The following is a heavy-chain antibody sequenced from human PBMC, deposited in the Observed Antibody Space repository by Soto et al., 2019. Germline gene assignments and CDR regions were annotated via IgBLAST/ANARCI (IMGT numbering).Heavy chain of an antibody. V-gene: IGHV1-2*04. D-gene: IGHD3-3*01. CDR1: GYTFTGYY. CDR3: ARSRPRDSLSGPTLYYYYSMDV. Sequence: ASVKVSCKASGYTFTGYYMHWVRQASGQGLEWMGWINPNSGGTNYARKFQGWVTMTRDTSISTAYMELSRLRSDDTAVYYCARSRPRDSLSGPTLYYYYSMDVCDQGTTLTVSS. CDR2: INPNSGGT. J-gene: IGHJ6*02.